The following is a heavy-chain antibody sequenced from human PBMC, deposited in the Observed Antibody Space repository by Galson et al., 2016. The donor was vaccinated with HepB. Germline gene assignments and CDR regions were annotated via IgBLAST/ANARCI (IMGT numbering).Heavy chain of an antibody. D-gene: IGHD2-2*01. V-gene: IGHV4-59*08. J-gene: IGHJ5*02. Sequence: LSLTCTVSGGSINSHYWTWIRLPPGQGLEWIGYVYHSGTTNYNTPLKSRVTIEVDKSTNQFSLNLRSVSAADTAIYYGARHLIASAQPLVVPSAPLDLWGQGALVTVSP. CDR3: ARHLIASAQPLVVPSAPLDL. CDR2: VYHSGTT. CDR1: GGSINSHY.